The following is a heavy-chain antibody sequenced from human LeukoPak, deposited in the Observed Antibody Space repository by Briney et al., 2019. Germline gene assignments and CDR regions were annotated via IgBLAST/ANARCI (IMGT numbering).Heavy chain of an antibody. Sequence: GGSLRLSCAASGFTFRNFWMTWVRQAPGKGLQWVANINQDGSQQAYVDSVRGRFSVSRDNGKNSLYLQMSSLRAEDTAVYFCARDPYSSSSFDYWGQGTLVTVSS. J-gene: IGHJ4*02. D-gene: IGHD6-6*01. CDR1: GFTFRNFW. CDR2: INQDGSQQ. CDR3: ARDPYSSSSFDY. V-gene: IGHV3-7*01.